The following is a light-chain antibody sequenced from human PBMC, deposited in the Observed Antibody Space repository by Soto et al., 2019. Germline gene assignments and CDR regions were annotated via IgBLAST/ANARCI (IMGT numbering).Light chain of an antibody. CDR2: KAS. Sequence: DFLMTQYPSTLSASVGDRVTITCRASQRISDRSAWYQQKPGNAPKLLSYKASSLQGGDPSRFSGSGSGTEFTLTIISLQPGDFAMYYCQQYNSYRWTFGQGTKVELK. CDR1: QRISDR. CDR3: QQYNSYRWT. V-gene: IGKV1-5*03. J-gene: IGKJ1*01.